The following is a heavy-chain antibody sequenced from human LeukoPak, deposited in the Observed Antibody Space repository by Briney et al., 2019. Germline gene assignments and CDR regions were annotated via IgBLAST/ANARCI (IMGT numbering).Heavy chain of an antibody. Sequence: GASVKVSCKASGYTFTGYYMHWVRQAPGLGLEWMGWINPNNGGTNYAQKFQGRVTMPRETSISTAYMELSRLRSDDTAVYYCARPAPRRGYDSSGYDFDYWGQGTLVTVSS. CDR3: ARPAPRRGYDSSGYDFDY. CDR2: INPNNGGT. CDR1: GYTFTGYY. V-gene: IGHV1-2*02. J-gene: IGHJ4*02. D-gene: IGHD3-22*01.